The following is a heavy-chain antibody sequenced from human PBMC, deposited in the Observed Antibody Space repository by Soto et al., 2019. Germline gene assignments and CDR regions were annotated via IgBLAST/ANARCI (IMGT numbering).Heavy chain of an antibody. V-gene: IGHV3-48*03. CDR3: AREADTAMVMEGAASGY. J-gene: IGHJ4*02. Sequence: EVQLVESGGGLVQPGGSLRLSCAASGFTFSSYEMNWVRQAPGKGLEWVSYISSSGSTIYYADSVKGRFTISRDNAKNSLYLQMNSLRAEDTAVYYCAREADTAMVMEGAASGYWGQGTLVTVSS. D-gene: IGHD5-18*01. CDR2: ISSSGSTI. CDR1: GFTFSSYE.